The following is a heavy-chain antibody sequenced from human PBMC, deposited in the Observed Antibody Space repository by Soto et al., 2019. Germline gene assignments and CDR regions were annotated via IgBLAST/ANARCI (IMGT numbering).Heavy chain of an antibody. CDR2: ITPIFGTT. CDR1: GDTFDSYA. V-gene: IGHV1-69*01. D-gene: IGHD1-26*01. J-gene: IGHJ5*02. Sequence: QVQLVQSGAEVKKPGSSVKVSCKASGDTFDSYAVSWVRQAPGQGLEWMGGITPIFGTTNYAQKFQGRITITADEPTSTVYMDLTSLRSEDTAVYYCASSLLETSGSYYWFVPWGQGTLVTVSS. CDR3: ASSLLETSGSYYWFVP.